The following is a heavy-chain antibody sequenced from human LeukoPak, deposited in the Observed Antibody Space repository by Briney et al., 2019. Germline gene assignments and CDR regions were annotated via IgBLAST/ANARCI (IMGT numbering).Heavy chain of an antibody. D-gene: IGHD6-13*01. CDR3: ARESSSWRMGLDY. CDR1: GGSISSYY. CDR2: IYYSGST. J-gene: IGHJ4*02. Sequence: SETLSLTCTVSGGSISSYYWSWIRQPPGKGLEWIGYIYYSGSTNYNPSLKSRVTISVDTSKNQFSLKLSSVTAADTAVYYCARESSSWRMGLDYWGQGTLVTISS. V-gene: IGHV4-59*01.